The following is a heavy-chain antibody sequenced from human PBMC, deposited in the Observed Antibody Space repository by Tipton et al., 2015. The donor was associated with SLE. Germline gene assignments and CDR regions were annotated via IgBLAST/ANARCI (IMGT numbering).Heavy chain of an antibody. CDR3: AGTPWLVRFEY. V-gene: IGHV4-34*01. D-gene: IGHD6-19*01. CDR1: GGSFSAYY. CDR2: INDSGTT. Sequence: TLSLTCDVYGGSFSAYYWGWIRQPPGKGLEWIGEINDSGTTHYNPSLKSRVTISVDTSKNQISLKLRSVTATDTAVYYCAGTPWLVRFEYWGQGTLVNVSP. J-gene: IGHJ4*02.